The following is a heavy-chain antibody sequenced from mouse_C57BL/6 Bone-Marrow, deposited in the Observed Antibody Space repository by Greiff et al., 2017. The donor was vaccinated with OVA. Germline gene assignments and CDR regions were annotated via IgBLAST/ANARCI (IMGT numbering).Heavy chain of an antibody. D-gene: IGHD1-1*01. J-gene: IGHJ1*03. Sequence: EVQVVESGGGLVQPGGSLKLSCAASGFTFSDYGMAWVRQAPRKGPEWVAFISNLAYSIYYADTVTGRFTISRENAKNTLYLEMSSLRSEDTAMYYCARQVYYYGSWYFDVWGTGTTVTVSS. CDR1: GFTFSDYG. V-gene: IGHV5-15*01. CDR2: ISNLAYSI. CDR3: ARQVYYYGSWYFDV.